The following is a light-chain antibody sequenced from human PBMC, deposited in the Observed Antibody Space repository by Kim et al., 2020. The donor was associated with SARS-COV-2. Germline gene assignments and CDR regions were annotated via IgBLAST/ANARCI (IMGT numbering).Light chain of an antibody. CDR3: QQYGSLPLT. J-gene: IGKJ4*01. CDR1: RTVPSGY. Sequence: WSPGERATLYCRASRTVPSGYLAWYQQRRGQAPSLLIYETPSRATGIPDRFSGSGSGTGFTLTVSKPEPEDFAVYYCQQYGSLPLTLGGGTKLEIK. CDR2: ETP. V-gene: IGKV3-20*01.